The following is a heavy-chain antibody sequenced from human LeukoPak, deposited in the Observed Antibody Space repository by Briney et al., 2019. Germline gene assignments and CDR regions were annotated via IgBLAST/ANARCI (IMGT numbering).Heavy chain of an antibody. CDR1: GGSISSSSYY. J-gene: IGHJ6*03. CDR2: IYYSGST. CDR3: AREVRAQPRWFAPHIIYYYYMDV. Sequence: SETLSLTCTVSGGSISSSSYYWGWIRQPPGKGLEWIGSIYYSGSTYYNPSLKSRVTISVDTSKNQFSLKLSSVTAADTAVYYCAREVRAQPRWFAPHIIYYYYMDVWGKGTTVTVSS. V-gene: IGHV4-39*02. D-gene: IGHD4-23*01.